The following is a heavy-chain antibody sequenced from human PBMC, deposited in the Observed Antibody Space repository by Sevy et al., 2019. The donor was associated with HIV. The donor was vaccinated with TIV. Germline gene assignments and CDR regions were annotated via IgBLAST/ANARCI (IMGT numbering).Heavy chain of an antibody. Sequence: SETLSLTCAVSGGSINSDHWNWIRQPPGKGLEWIGYVYYIGGTNYNPTLKNRVTISVDRTKNQFSLKLTSVTAADTAVYYCARRNDFAIWGQGTMVTVSS. J-gene: IGHJ3*02. CDR1: GGSINSDH. CDR3: ARRNDFAI. CDR2: VYYIGGT. V-gene: IGHV4-59*08.